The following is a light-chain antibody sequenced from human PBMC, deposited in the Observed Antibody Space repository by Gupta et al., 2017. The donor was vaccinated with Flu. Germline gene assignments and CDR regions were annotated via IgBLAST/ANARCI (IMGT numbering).Light chain of an antibody. CDR1: QSISSY. V-gene: IGKV1-39*01. Sequence: DIQMTHSPSSMSASVGDRVTIPCRASQSISSYLNWYQQKPGKAPKLLIYAASRVQSGVPSRFSGSGCGTDFTLTISRRQPEDFANYYCQQSDSTPNTFGGGTKVEIK. CDR3: QQSDSTPNT. J-gene: IGKJ4*01. CDR2: AAS.